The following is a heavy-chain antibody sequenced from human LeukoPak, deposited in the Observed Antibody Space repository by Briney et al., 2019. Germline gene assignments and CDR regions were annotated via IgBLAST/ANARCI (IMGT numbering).Heavy chain of an antibody. Sequence: SETLSLTCTVSGGSISNNSYYWGWIRQPPGKGLEWIGSIYYSGSTFYNPSLKSRVTIFVDTSKNQFSLKLSSVTAPDTAVYYCARALITASVYFDYWGQGTWSPSPQ. CDR1: GGSISNNSYY. J-gene: IGHJ4*02. D-gene: IGHD6-6*01. CDR2: IYYSGST. CDR3: ARALITASVYFDY. V-gene: IGHV4-39*01.